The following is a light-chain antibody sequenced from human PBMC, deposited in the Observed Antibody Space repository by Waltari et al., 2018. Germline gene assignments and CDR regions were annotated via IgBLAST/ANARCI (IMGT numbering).Light chain of an antibody. V-gene: IGKV1-33*01. CDR2: DVD. CDR3: QQYDNFRLT. J-gene: IGKJ4*01. Sequence: DIQVTQSPPSLSASVGDRVTITCQATQDIRNHLVWYQQKPGNAPKLLIYDVDKLLPGVPSRFSGSGSGTHFSFSISSLQPEDIATYYCQQYDNFRLTFGGGTKVDVK. CDR1: QDIRNH.